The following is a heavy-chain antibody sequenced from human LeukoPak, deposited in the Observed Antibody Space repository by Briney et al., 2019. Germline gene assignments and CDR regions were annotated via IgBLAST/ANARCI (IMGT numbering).Heavy chain of an antibody. CDR2: INHSGST. V-gene: IGHV4-34*01. CDR3: AKAPYLSSGS. CDR1: GGSFRDYY. D-gene: IGHD3-22*01. J-gene: IGHJ3*01. Sequence: SETLSPTCAVYGGSFRDYYWSWIRQPPGKGLEWIGEINHSGSTNYNPSLKSRVTISLDTSKDQFSLKLTSVTAADTAVYYCAKAPYLSSGSWGQGILVAVSS.